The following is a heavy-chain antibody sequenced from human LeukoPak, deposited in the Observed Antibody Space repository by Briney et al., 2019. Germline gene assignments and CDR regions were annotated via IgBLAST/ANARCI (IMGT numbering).Heavy chain of an antibody. J-gene: IGHJ4*02. D-gene: IGHD4-17*01. V-gene: IGHV3-9*01. CDR2: ISWNSGSI. CDR3: ARAQTYGDYRLLLDY. Sequence: PGGSLRLSCAASGFTFDDYAMHWVRQAPGKGLEWVSGISWNSGSIGYADSVKDRFTISRDNAKNSLYLQMNSLRAEDTALYYCARAQTYGDYRLLLDYWGQGTLVTVSS. CDR1: GFTFDDYA.